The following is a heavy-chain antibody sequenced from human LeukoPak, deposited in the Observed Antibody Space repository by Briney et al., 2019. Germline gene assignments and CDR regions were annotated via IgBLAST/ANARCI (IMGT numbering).Heavy chain of an antibody. CDR2: IYYSGST. D-gene: IGHD2-2*01. J-gene: IGHJ4*02. CDR3: ARGYCSSTSCYSDY. V-gene: IGHV4-39*01. CDR1: GGSISSSTYY. Sequence: ASETLSLTCTVSGGSISSSTYYWGWIRQPPGKGLEWIGSIYYSGSTYYNPSLKSRVTISVDTSKNQFSLKLSSVTAADTAVYYCARGYCSSTSCYSDYWGQGTLVTVSS.